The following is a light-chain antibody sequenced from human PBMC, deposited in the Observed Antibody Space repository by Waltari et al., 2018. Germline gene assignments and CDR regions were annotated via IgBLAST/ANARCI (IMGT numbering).Light chain of an antibody. J-gene: IGKJ1*01. V-gene: IGKV3-15*01. CDR1: QNVGTK. Sequence: DIVLTQSPASLSLSPGERATLSCRASQNVGTKLAWYQQKPGLAPRLLIYDAFTRATGIPARFSGSGSGTEFTLTISSLQSEDLALYHCLQYHYWPPWTFGQGTKVEVK. CDR3: LQYHYWPPWT. CDR2: DAF.